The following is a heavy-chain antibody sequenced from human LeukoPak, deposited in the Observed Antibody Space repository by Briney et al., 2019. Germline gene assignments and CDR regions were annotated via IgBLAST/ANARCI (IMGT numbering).Heavy chain of an antibody. CDR3: ARGSWLEMYYFDY. Sequence: EASVTVSFKASGYTFTGYYMHWVRQAPGQGLEWMGWINPNSGGTNYAQKFQGRVTMTRDTSISTAYMELSRLRSDDTAVYYCARGSWLEMYYFDYWGQGTLVTVSS. CDR1: GYTFTGYY. V-gene: IGHV1-2*02. D-gene: IGHD5-24*01. CDR2: INPNSGGT. J-gene: IGHJ4*02.